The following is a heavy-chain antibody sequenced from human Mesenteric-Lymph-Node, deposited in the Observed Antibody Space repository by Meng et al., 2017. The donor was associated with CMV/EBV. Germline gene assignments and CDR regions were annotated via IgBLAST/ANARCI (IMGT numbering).Heavy chain of an antibody. J-gene: IGHJ4*02. V-gene: IGHV7-4-1*02. CDR2: INTNTGNP. Sequence: KASGSTYTSYDMDWVRQAPGQGLEWMEWINTNTGNPTYAQDFTGRFVFSLDTSVSTAYLQISSLKAEDTAVYYCARDGDYGSGSPRDYWGQGTLVTVSS. CDR3: ARDGDYGSGSPRDY. CDR1: GSTYTSYD. D-gene: IGHD3-10*01.